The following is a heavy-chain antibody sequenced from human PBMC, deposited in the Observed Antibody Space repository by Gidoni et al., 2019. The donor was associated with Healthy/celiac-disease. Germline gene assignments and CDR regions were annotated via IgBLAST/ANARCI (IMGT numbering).Heavy chain of an antibody. V-gene: IGHV3-66*02. D-gene: IGHD1-26*01. Sequence: EVQLVESGGGLVQPGGSLRLSCAASGFTVRSNYMSWVRQAPGKGLEWVSVIYSGGSTYYADSVKGRFTISRDNSKNTLYLQMNSLRAEDTAVYYCARDGIVGATTAFDIWGQGTMVTVSS. CDR1: GFTVRSNY. J-gene: IGHJ3*02. CDR3: ARDGIVGATTAFDI. CDR2: IYSGGST.